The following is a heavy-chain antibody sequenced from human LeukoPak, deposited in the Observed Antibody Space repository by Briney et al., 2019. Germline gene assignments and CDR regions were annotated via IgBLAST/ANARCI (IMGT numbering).Heavy chain of an antibody. J-gene: IGHJ4*02. CDR2: ISGGGDTT. V-gene: IGHV3-48*03. Sequence: GGSLRLSCAAPGFTFSSYEMTWVRQAPGKGLEWVSYISGGGDTTYYADSVKGRFTISRDNAQNSLYLQMTGLTADDTAIYYCAIPYKRVGATFDYWGQGTLVTVSS. CDR3: AIPYKRVGATFDY. D-gene: IGHD1-26*01. CDR1: GFTFSSYE.